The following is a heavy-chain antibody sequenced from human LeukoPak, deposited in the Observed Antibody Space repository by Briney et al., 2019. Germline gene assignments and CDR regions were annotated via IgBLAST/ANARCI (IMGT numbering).Heavy chain of an antibody. CDR1: GGTFSSYA. V-gene: IGHV7-4-1*02. J-gene: IGHJ6*02. D-gene: IGHD6-13*01. CDR2: INTNTENP. CDR3: ARGYSSSWYRPYGMDV. Sequence: ASVKVSCKASGGTFSSYAISWVRQAPGQGLEWMGWINTNTENPTYAQGFTGRFVFSLDTSVSTAYLQISSLKAEDTAVYYCARGYSSSWYRPYGMDVWGQGTTVTASS.